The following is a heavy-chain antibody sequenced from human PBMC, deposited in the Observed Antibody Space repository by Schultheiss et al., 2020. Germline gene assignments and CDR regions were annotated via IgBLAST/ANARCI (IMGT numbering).Heavy chain of an antibody. CDR2: IIPIFGTA. Sequence: SVKVSCKASGGTFSSYAISWVRQAPGQGLEWMGGIIPIFGTANYAQKFQGRVTITADESTSTAYMELSRLRSDDTAVYYCARRGYGDYGALDIWGQGTMVTVSS. D-gene: IGHD4-17*01. CDR1: GGTFSSYA. V-gene: IGHV1-69*13. J-gene: IGHJ3*02. CDR3: ARRGYGDYGALDI.